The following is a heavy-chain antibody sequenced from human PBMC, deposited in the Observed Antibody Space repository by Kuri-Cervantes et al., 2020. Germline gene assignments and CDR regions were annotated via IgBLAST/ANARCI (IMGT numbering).Heavy chain of an antibody. V-gene: IGHV4-34*01. Sequence: SETLSLTCAVYGGSFSGYYWSWIRQPPGKGLEWIGEINHSGSTYYNPSLKSRVTISVDTSKNQFSLKLSSVTAADTAVYYCARLSWGEVFFDYWSQGTLVTVSS. D-gene: IGHD7-27*01. CDR3: ARLSWGEVFFDY. J-gene: IGHJ4*02. CDR2: INHSGST. CDR1: GGSFSGYY.